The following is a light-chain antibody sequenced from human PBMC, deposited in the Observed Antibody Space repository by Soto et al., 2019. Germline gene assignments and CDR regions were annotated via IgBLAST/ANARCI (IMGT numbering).Light chain of an antibody. CDR2: GVS. CDR1: QSVSSTY. J-gene: IGKJ5*01. CDR3: QRYGSSPLIT. Sequence: EVVLTQSPGTLSLSHGERVTLSCRASQSVSSTYLAWYQQKPGQAPRLLIYGVSSRATGIPDRFSGRGSGTDFTLTISRLEPEDFAVYFCQRYGSSPLITFGQGTRLEIK. V-gene: IGKV3-20*01.